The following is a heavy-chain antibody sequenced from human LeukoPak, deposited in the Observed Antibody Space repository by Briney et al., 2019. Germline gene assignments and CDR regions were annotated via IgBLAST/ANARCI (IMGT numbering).Heavy chain of an antibody. Sequence: PGGSLRLSCAASGFIVSSNFVNWVRQTPGRGLEWVSIIYSDSDGSTYYADSVKGRFTISRDNFKNTVYLQMNSLRVEDTAVYYCARGGAPNLADYWGQGTLVTVSS. J-gene: IGHJ4*02. CDR2: IYSDSDGST. D-gene: IGHD1-14*01. CDR1: GFIVSSNF. CDR3: ARGGAPNLADY. V-gene: IGHV3-53*01.